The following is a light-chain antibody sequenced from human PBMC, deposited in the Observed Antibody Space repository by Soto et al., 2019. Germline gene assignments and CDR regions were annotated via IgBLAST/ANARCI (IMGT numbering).Light chain of an antibody. Sequence: IVLTQSPATLSLSPGERATLSCRASQSVSSYLAWYQQKPGQAPRLLIYDASSRATGIPDRFSGGGSGTDFTLTISRLEPEDFAVYYCQQFSSYPLTFGGGTKVDI. CDR2: DAS. J-gene: IGKJ4*01. CDR1: QSVSSY. V-gene: IGKV3-11*01. CDR3: QQFSSYPLT.